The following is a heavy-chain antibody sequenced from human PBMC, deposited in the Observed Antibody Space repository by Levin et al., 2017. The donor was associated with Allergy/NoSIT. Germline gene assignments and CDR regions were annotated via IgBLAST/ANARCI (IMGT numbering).Heavy chain of an antibody. D-gene: IGHD6-13*01. Sequence: SETLSLTCTVSGGSISSSSYYWGWIRQPPGKGLEWIGSIYYSGSTYYNPSLKSRVTISVDTSKNQFSLKLSSVTAADTAVYYCARDWGFGSSPGYWGQGTLVTVSS. CDR1: GGSISSSSYY. CDR3: ARDWGFGSSPGY. J-gene: IGHJ4*02. V-gene: IGHV4-39*07. CDR2: IYYSGST.